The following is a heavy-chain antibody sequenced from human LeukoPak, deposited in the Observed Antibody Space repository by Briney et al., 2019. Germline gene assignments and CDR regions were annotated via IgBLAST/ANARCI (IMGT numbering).Heavy chain of an antibody. CDR3: ARASGSYNDAFDI. CDR1: GGTFSSYT. D-gene: IGHD1-26*01. V-gene: IGHV1-69*02. Sequence: SVKVSCKASGGTFSSYTISWVRQAPGQGLEWMGRIIPTLGIANYAQKSQGRVTITADKSTSTAYMELSSLRSEDTAVYYCARASGSYNDAFDIWGQGTMVTVSS. J-gene: IGHJ3*02. CDR2: IIPTLGIA.